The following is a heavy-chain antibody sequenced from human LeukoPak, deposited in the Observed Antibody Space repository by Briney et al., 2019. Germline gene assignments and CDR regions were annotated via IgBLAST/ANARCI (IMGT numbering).Heavy chain of an antibody. CDR3: AKAPGDLLRYYYYYMDV. Sequence: GGSLRLSCAASGFTFSNYWMTWVRRAPGKGLEWAAVISYDGSNKYYADSVKGRFTISRDNSKNTLYLQMNSLRAEDTAVYYCAKAPGDLLRYYYYYMDVWGKGTTVTVSS. D-gene: IGHD1-26*01. CDR1: GFTFSNYW. J-gene: IGHJ6*03. CDR2: ISYDGSNK. V-gene: IGHV3-30*18.